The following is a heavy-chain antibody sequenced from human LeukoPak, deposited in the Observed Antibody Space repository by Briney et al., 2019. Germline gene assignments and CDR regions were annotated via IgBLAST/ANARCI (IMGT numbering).Heavy chain of an antibody. V-gene: IGHV3-48*01. CDR2: ISSSSSTI. CDR1: GFTFSSYS. J-gene: IGHJ4*02. Sequence: PGGSLRLSCAASGFTFSSYSMNWVRQAPGKGLEWVSYISSSSSTIYYADSVKGRFTISRDNAKNSLYLQMNSLRAEDTAVYYCARDRSSGYSYTFDYWGQGTLVTVSS. D-gene: IGHD5-18*01. CDR3: ARDRSSGYSYTFDY.